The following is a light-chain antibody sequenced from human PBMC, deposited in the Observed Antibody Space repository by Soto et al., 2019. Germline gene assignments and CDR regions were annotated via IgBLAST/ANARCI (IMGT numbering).Light chain of an antibody. CDR2: DVN. CDR3: SSYTSSSTLRV. CDR1: SSDVGGYNY. V-gene: IGLV2-14*03. Sequence: QSALTQPASVSGSPGQSITISCTGTSSDVGGYNYVSWYQQHPGKAPKLIIYDVNNRPSGVSNRFSGSKSGNTASLTISGLQAEDEADYYCSSYTSSSTLRVFGTGTKLTVL. J-gene: IGLJ1*01.